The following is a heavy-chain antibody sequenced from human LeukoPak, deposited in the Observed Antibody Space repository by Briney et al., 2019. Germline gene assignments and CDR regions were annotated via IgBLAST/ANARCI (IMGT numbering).Heavy chain of an antibody. D-gene: IGHD3-22*01. CDR3: ARAGGEYDSSGHPVG. Sequence: ASVKVSCKASGGTFSSYAISWVRQAPGQGLEWMGGIIPIFGTANYAQKFQGRVTITADKSTSTAYMELSSLRSEDTAVYYCARAGGEYDSSGHPVGWGQGTLVTVSS. V-gene: IGHV1-69*06. CDR2: IIPIFGTA. J-gene: IGHJ4*02. CDR1: GGTFSSYA.